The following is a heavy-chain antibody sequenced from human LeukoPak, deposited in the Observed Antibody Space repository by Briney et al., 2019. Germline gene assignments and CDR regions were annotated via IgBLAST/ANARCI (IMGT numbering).Heavy chain of an antibody. Sequence: PSETLSLTCTVSGGSISSGSYYWSWIRQHPGKGLEWIGYIFYSGSTYYNPSLKSRVIISVDTSKNQFSLKLSSVTAADTAIYYCARHGGSGSYYSYWGQGTLVTVSS. CDR3: ARHGGSGSYYSY. CDR1: GGSISSGSYY. CDR2: IFYSGST. V-gene: IGHV4-31*03. J-gene: IGHJ4*02. D-gene: IGHD1-26*01.